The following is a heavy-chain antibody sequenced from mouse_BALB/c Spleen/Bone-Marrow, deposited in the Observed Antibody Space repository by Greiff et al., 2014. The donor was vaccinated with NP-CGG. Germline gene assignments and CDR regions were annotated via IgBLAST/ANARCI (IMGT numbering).Heavy chain of an antibody. V-gene: IGHV1-87*01. Sequence: QVQLQQSGAELARPGASVKLSCKASGYTFTSYWMQWVKQRPGQGLEWIGAIYPGDGDTRYTQKFKGKATLTADKSSSTAYMQLSSLASEDSAVYYCARGDYDYDDWSAYWGQGTLVTVSA. CDR3: ARGDYDYDDWSAY. J-gene: IGHJ3*01. CDR1: GYTFTSYW. CDR2: IYPGDGDT. D-gene: IGHD2-4*01.